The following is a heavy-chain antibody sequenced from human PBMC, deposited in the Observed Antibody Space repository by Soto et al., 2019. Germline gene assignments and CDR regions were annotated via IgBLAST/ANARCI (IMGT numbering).Heavy chain of an antibody. D-gene: IGHD2-21*02. Sequence: GSLRLSCAASGFTFSSYAMHWVRQAPGKGLEWVAVISYDGSNKYYADSVKGRFTISRDNSKNTLYLQMNSLRAEDTAVYYCAKGGCGGDCYPSSGAFDIWGQGTMVTVSS. CDR3: AKGGCGGDCYPSSGAFDI. J-gene: IGHJ3*02. CDR1: GFTFSSYA. V-gene: IGHV3-30*04. CDR2: ISYDGSNK.